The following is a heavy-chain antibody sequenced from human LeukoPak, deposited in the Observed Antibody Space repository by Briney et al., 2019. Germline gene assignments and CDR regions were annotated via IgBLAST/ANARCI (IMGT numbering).Heavy chain of an antibody. CDR3: ARSTIYGDKPYDY. Sequence: ASVKVSCKTSGYSFTGYYIHWVRQTPGQGLEWVGWINPNSGGTNYAQKFQGRVTMTRDTSISTAYMELSRLRSDDTAVYYCARSTIYGDKPYDYWGQGTLVTVSS. J-gene: IGHJ4*02. CDR1: GYSFTGYY. CDR2: INPNSGGT. V-gene: IGHV1-2*02. D-gene: IGHD4-17*01.